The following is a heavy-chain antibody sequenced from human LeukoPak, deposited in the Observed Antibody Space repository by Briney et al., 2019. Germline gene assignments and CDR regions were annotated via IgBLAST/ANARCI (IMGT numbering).Heavy chain of an antibody. CDR3: ATITMVRGVDYGMDV. J-gene: IGHJ6*02. D-gene: IGHD3-10*01. Sequence: PGRSLRLSCAASGFTFDDYAMHWVRQAPGKGLEWVSGISWNSGSIGYADSVKGRFTISRDNAKNSLYLQMNSLRAGDTALYYCATITMVRGVDYGMDVWGQGTTVTVSS. CDR2: ISWNSGSI. V-gene: IGHV3-9*01. CDR1: GFTFDDYA.